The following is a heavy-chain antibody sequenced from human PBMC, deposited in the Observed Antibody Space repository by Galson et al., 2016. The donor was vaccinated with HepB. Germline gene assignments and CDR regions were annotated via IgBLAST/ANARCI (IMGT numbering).Heavy chain of an antibody. D-gene: IGHD6-19*01. CDR1: GFSFDDCA. J-gene: IGHJ4*02. CDR3: AKSTRSTGWYINYFYY. CDR2: ISWNSGSI. Sequence: SLRLSCAVSGFSFDDCALHWVRQTPGKGLEWVAGISWNSGSIGYSDSVKGRFTISRDNTKDSLHLQMNSLRAEDTALYYCAKSTRSTGWYINYFYYWGQGTLVTVSS. V-gene: IGHV3-9*01.